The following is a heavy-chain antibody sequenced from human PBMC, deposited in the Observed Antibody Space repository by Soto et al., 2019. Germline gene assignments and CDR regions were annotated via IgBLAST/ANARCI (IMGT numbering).Heavy chain of an antibody. V-gene: IGHV3-33*01. Sequence: QTGGSLRLSCAASGFTFSSYGMHWVRQAPGKGLEWVAVIWYDGSNKYYADSVKGRFTISRDNSKNTLYLQMNSLRAEDTAVYYCARDSYGSGSYYSPSYYYGMDVWGQGTTVTVS. D-gene: IGHD3-10*01. CDR3: ARDSYGSGSYYSPSYYYGMDV. CDR1: GFTFSSYG. CDR2: IWYDGSNK. J-gene: IGHJ6*02.